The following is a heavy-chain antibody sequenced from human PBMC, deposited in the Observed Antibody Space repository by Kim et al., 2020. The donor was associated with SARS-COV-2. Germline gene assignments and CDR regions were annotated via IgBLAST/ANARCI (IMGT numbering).Heavy chain of an antibody. CDR2: KT. CDR3: ARDMDPTVYDY. D-gene: IGHD4-4*01. V-gene: IGHV1-3*01. J-gene: IGHJ4*02. Sequence: KTQYYQKFQGRVTITRTTSANTAYMELRRLTTKDTAIYYCARDMDPTVYDYWGQGTLVTVSS.